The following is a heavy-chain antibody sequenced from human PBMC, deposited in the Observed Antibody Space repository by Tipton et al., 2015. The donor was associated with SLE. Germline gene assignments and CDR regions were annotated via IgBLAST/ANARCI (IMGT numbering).Heavy chain of an antibody. D-gene: IGHD3-3*01. CDR1: GVSMNSHY. Sequence: TLSLTCTVSGVSMNSHYWSWIRQPPGKGLEWIGYIHYSGNTDYSPALQSRVTISIDTPTNQFSLKVKSVTAADTAVYYCARGVRFLEWNYCDPWGQGTLVTVSS. V-gene: IGHV4-59*11. J-gene: IGHJ5*02. CDR3: ARGVRFLEWNYCDP. CDR2: IHYSGNT.